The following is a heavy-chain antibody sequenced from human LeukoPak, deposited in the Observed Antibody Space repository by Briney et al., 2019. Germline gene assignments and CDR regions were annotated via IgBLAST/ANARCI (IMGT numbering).Heavy chain of an antibody. D-gene: IGHD3-3*01. V-gene: IGHV3-30*04. Sequence: GGSLRLSCAASGFTFSSYAMSWVRQAPGKGLEWVAVISYDGSNKYYADSVKGRFTISRDNSKNTLYLQMNSLRAEDTAVYYCARDRTIFGVVITTSDYWGQGTLVTVSS. CDR2: ISYDGSNK. J-gene: IGHJ4*02. CDR3: ARDRTIFGVVITTSDY. CDR1: GFTFSSYA.